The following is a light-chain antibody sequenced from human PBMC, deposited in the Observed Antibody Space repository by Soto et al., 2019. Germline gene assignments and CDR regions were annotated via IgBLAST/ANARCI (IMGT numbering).Light chain of an antibody. J-gene: IGKJ2*01. V-gene: IGKV2-28*01. CDR1: QSLLQSDGYNY. CDR2: LGS. Sequence: IVMTQSPLSLPVTPGEPASISCRSSQSLLQSDGYNYLDWYLQKPGQSPQLLIYLGSNRASGVPDRFRGSGSGNDFTLSISRVEAEDVGVYYCMQALQAPLTFGQGTKLEIK. CDR3: MQALQAPLT.